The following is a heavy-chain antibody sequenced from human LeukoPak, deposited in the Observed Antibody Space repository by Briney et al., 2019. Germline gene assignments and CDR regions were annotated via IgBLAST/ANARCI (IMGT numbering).Heavy chain of an antibody. Sequence: SQTLSLTCTVSVGSISSGGYYWSWIRQHPGKGLEWIGYIYYSGSTYYNPSLKSRVTISVDTSKNQFSLKLSSVTAADTAVYYCASQRSGYDFWSGQYYYFDYWGQGTLVTVSS. CDR2: IYYSGST. J-gene: IGHJ4*02. CDR1: VGSISSGGYY. D-gene: IGHD3-3*01. V-gene: IGHV4-31*03. CDR3: ASQRSGYDFWSGQYYYFDY.